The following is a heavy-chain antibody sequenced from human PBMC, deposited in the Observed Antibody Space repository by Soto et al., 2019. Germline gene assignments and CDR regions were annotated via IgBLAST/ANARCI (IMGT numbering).Heavy chain of an antibody. CDR2: IYYSGST. Sequence: SETLSLTCTVSGGSISSYYWSWIRQPPGKGLEWIGYIYYSGSTNYNPSLKSRVTISVDTSKNQFSLKLSSVTAADTAVYYCARGPYSSGWHTFDYWGQGTLVTVSS. D-gene: IGHD6-19*01. CDR3: ARGPYSSGWHTFDY. J-gene: IGHJ4*02. CDR1: GGSISSYY. V-gene: IGHV4-59*01.